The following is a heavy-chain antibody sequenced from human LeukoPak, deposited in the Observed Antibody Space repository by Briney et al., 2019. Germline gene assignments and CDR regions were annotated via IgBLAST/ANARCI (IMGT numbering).Heavy chain of an antibody. V-gene: IGHV4-30-2*05. J-gene: IGHJ4*02. Sequence: SQTLSLTCTVSGGSISSGGYYWSWIRQPPGKGLEWIGYIYHSGSTYYNPSLKSRITISLETSKSQVSLKLSSLTAADTAVYYCASRYDNSSGHFDYWGQGTLVTVSS. D-gene: IGHD3-22*01. CDR2: IYHSGST. CDR3: ASRYDNSSGHFDY. CDR1: GGSISSGGYY.